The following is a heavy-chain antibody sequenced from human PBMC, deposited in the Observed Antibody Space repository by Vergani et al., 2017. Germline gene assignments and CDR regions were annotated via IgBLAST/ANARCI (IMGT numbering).Heavy chain of an antibody. D-gene: IGHD2/OR15-2a*01. J-gene: IGHJ6*02. CDR1: GFSFSDHY. CDR2: ISNSGNTI. Sequence: VQLLESGGGLVQPGGSLRLSCGASGFSFSDHYMTWIRQAPGKGLEWVSYISNSGNTIYYADSVKGRFTISRDNAKNSLYLQMNSLRAEDTAVYYCARDLAPSMPPYYYYGMDVWGQGTTVTVSS. V-gene: IGHV3-11*04. CDR3: ARDLAPSMPPYYYYGMDV.